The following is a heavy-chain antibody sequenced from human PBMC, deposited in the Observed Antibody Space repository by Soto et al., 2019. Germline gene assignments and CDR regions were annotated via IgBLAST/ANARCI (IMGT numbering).Heavy chain of an antibody. J-gene: IGHJ6*02. Sequence: PSETLSLTCAVYGGSFSGYSWTWIRQPPGTGLEWIGEINHSGSTYYNPSLKSRVTISVDTSKNQFSLKLSSVTAADTAVYYCARRLYYDSSGFEGGGMDVWGQGTTVTVSS. CDR3: ARRLYYDSSGFEGGGMDV. CDR1: GGSFSGYS. D-gene: IGHD3-22*01. V-gene: IGHV4-34*01. CDR2: INHSGST.